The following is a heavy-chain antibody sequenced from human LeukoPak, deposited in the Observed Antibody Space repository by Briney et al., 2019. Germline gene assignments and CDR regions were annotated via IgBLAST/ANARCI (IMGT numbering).Heavy chain of an antibody. CDR1: GYTFTSYY. V-gene: IGHV1-46*01. Sequence: ASVKVSCKASGYTFTSYYMHWVRQAPGQGLEWTGIINPSGGSTSYAQKFQGRVTMTRDTSTSTVYMELSSLRSEDTAVYYCASGSSGWSQGTPYYYYGMDVWGKGTTVTVSS. CDR3: ASGSSGWSQGTPYYYYGMDV. J-gene: IGHJ6*04. D-gene: IGHD6-19*01. CDR2: INPSGGST.